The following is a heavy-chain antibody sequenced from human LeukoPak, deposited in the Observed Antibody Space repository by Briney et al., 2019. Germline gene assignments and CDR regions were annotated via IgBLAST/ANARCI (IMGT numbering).Heavy chain of an antibody. CDR2: ISGSGGST. V-gene: IGHV3-23*01. CDR3: AKDLLGYCSGGSCYMYAFDI. J-gene: IGHJ3*02. Sequence: GGSLRLSCAASGFTFSSYSMNWVRQAPGKGLEWVSAISGSGGSTYYADSVKGRFTISRDNSKNTLYLQMNSLRAEDTAVYYCAKDLLGYCSGGSCYMYAFDIWGQGTMVTVSS. CDR1: GFTFSSYS. D-gene: IGHD2-15*01.